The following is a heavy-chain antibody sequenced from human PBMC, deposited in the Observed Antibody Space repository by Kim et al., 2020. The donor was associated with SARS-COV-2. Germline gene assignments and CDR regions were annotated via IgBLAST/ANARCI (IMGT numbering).Heavy chain of an antibody. CDR2: IYYRGTT. D-gene: IGHD3-10*01. Sequence: SETLSLTCSVSGGSISSSSHYWGWIRQPPGKGLEWIGSIYYRGTTYYKPPLKSRVTMSVDMSKNQFSLKLTSVTAADTAVYYCAREGMQYGSGTKNWFDPWGQGALVTVSS. CDR3: AREGMQYGSGTKNWFDP. CDR1: GGSISSSSHY. J-gene: IGHJ5*02. V-gene: IGHV4-39*07.